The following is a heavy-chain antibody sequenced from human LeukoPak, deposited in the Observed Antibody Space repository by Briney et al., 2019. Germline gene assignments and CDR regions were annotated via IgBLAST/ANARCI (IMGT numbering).Heavy chain of an antibody. Sequence: PSETLSLTCTVSGGSISSCSYYWGWIRQPPGEGLEWIGSIYYSGSTYYNPSLKSRVTISVDTSKNQFSLKLSSVTAADTAVYYCARDSRSSRSVWYWGQGTLVTVSS. V-gene: IGHV4-39*07. CDR2: IYYSGST. J-gene: IGHJ4*02. D-gene: IGHD6-13*01. CDR3: ARDSRSSRSVWY. CDR1: GGSISSCSYY.